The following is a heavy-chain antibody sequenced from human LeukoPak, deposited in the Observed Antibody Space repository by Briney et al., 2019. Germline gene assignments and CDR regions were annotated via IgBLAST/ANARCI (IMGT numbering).Heavy chain of an antibody. CDR3: ARVSMVRGVHDAFDV. V-gene: IGHV3-33*01. J-gene: IGHJ3*01. CDR2: IWYDGSNK. CDR1: GFTFSSYG. D-gene: IGHD3-10*01. Sequence: GRSLRLSCAASGFTFSSYGMHWVRQAPGKGLEWVAVIWYDGSNKYYADSVKGRFTISRDNSKNTLYLQMNSLRAEDTAVYYCARVSMVRGVHDAFDVWGQGTMVTVSS.